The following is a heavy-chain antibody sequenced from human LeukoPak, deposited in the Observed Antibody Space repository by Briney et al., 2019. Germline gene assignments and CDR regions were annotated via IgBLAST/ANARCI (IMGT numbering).Heavy chain of an antibody. Sequence: SETLSLACTVSGGSISSSSYYWGWIRQPPGKGLEWIGSIYYSGSTYYNPSLKSRVTISVDTSKNQFSLKLSSVTAADTAVYYCARRPAAAVFDYWGQGTLVTVSS. J-gene: IGHJ4*02. CDR1: GGSISSSSYY. CDR3: ARRPAAAVFDY. CDR2: IYYSGST. D-gene: IGHD6-13*01. V-gene: IGHV4-39*01.